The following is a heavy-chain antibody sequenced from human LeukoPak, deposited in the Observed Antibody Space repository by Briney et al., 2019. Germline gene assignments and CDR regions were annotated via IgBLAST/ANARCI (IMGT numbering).Heavy chain of an antibody. CDR2: ISWNSGSI. D-gene: IGHD3-16*01. Sequence: GGSLRLSCAASGFTSDDYGLHWVRQAPGKGLEGVSGISWNSGSIGYADSVEGRFTISRDNAKNSLYLQMNSLRAEDTALYYCAKAPRGNDDYFDYWGQGTLVTVSS. CDR3: AKAPRGNDDYFDY. CDR1: GFTSDDYG. V-gene: IGHV3-9*02. J-gene: IGHJ4*02.